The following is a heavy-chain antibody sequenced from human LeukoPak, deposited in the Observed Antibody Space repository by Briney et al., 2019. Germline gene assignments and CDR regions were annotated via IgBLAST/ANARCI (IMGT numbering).Heavy chain of an antibody. J-gene: IGHJ2*01. V-gene: IGHV3-49*03. D-gene: IGHD6-13*01. CDR1: GFTFGDYA. CDR2: IRSNSYGGSA. Sequence: GGSLRLSCTASGFTFGDYAISWFRQAPGKGLEWVGVIRSNSYGGSAKYVASVKGRFTISKDDPKSIAYLQMDSLRTEGTAVYYCARGSTSWYEWYFDLWGRGTLVTVSS. CDR3: ARGSTSWYEWYFDL.